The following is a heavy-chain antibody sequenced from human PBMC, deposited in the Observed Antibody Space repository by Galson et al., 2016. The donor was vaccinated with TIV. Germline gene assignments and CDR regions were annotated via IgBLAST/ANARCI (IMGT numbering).Heavy chain of an antibody. J-gene: IGHJ6*02. CDR3: AKNSHPDASMDYYYYHGMDV. CDR1: GFTFDDYP. Sequence: LRLSCAASGFTFDDYPMHWVRQAPGKGLEWVSVINWKGNSVNYADSVRGRFTISRDNAKNSLYLQMNSLTPEDTALYYCAKNSHPDASMDYYYYHGMDVWGRGTTVIVSS. CDR2: INWKGNSV. D-gene: IGHD5-18*01. V-gene: IGHV3-9*01.